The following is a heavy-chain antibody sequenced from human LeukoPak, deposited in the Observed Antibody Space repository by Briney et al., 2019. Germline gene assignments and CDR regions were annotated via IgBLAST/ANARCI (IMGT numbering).Heavy chain of an antibody. CDR2: INTNTGNP. CDR1: GYTFTSYA. Sequence: ASEKVSCKASGYTFTSYAMKWVRQAPPQGLEWMGLINTNTGNPTYPHGSTRRFVFSLDTSVSTGYLEISSLKAEDTAVYYCARGRRNCSGGSCYYYYYYMDVWGKGTTVTVSS. V-gene: IGHV7-4-1*02. D-gene: IGHD2-15*01. CDR3: ARGRRNCSGGSCYYYYYYMDV. J-gene: IGHJ6*03.